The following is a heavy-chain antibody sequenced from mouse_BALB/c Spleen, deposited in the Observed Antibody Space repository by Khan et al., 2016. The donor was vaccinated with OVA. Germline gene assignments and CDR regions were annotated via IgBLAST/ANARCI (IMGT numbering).Heavy chain of an antibody. Sequence: EVKLLESGPGLVKPSQSLSLTCTVTGYSITSDYAWNWLRHFPGNKLEWMGYISSSTSTNYNPAPKSRISITRDTSKNQFFLQLNSVTTEDTATYYCARDGSRYNYAMDYWGQGTSVTVSS. V-gene: IGHV3-2*02. J-gene: IGHJ4*01. D-gene: IGHD2-3*01. CDR3: ARDGSRYNYAMDY. CDR1: GYSITSDYA. CDR2: ISSSTST.